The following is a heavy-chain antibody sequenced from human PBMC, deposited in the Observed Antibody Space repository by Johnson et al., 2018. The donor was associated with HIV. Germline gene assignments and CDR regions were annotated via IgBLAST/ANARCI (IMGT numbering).Heavy chain of an antibody. CDR2: ISYDGSEK. Sequence: QVQLVESGGGVVQPGRSLRLSCAASGFTFSSYAMHWVRQAPGKGLEWVAVISYDGSEKYYVDSVKGRFTISRDNSKNTLYLQMNSLRAEATAVYYCAKDRGAARAFDAFDIWGQGTMVTVSS. J-gene: IGHJ3*02. V-gene: IGHV3-30*04. CDR1: GFTFSSYA. D-gene: IGHD6-6*01. CDR3: AKDRGAARAFDAFDI.